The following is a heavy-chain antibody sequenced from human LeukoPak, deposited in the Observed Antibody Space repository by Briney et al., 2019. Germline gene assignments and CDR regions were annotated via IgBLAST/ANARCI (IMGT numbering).Heavy chain of an antibody. D-gene: IGHD6-13*01. CDR2: ISYDESNK. V-gene: IGHV3-30*18. J-gene: IGHJ4*02. CDR3: AKRCRGAAGSCLDY. Sequence: GRSLRLSCAASGFTFSSYGMHWVRQAPGKGLEWVAVISYDESNKYYADSVKGRFTISRDKSKNTLYLQMNSLRAEDTALYYCAKRCRGAAGSCLDYWGQGTLVTVSS. CDR1: GFTFSSYG.